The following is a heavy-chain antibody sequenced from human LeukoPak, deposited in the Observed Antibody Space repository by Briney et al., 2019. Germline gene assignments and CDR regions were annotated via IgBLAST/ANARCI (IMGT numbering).Heavy chain of an antibody. V-gene: IGHV3-53*01. J-gene: IGHJ4*02. CDR2: IYSGGST. Sequence: GGSLRLSCAASGFTVSSNYMSWVRQAPGKGLEWVSVIYSGGSTYYADSVKGRFTIPRDNSKNTLYLQMNSLRAEDTAVYYCAKDIAARPRHFDYWGQGTLVTVSS. D-gene: IGHD6-6*01. CDR1: GFTVSSNY. CDR3: AKDIAARPRHFDY.